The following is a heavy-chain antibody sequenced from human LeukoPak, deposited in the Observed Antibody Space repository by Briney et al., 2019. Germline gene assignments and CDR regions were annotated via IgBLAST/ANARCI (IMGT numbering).Heavy chain of an antibody. CDR1: GYTFTTHT. V-gene: IGHV1-3*03. D-gene: IGHD3-22*01. J-gene: IGHJ3*02. CDR2: INAGNGNT. CDR3: ARSFWRGDSSGYYGAFDI. Sequence: ASVKVSCKASGYTFTTHTIHWVRQAPGQRLEWMGWINAGNGNTKYSQEFQDRVTITRDTSASTVYMELSSLRSEDTAVYYCARSFWRGDSSGYYGAFDIWGQGTMVTVSS.